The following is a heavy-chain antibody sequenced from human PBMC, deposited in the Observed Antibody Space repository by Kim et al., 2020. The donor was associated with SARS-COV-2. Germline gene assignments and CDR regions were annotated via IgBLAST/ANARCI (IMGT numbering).Heavy chain of an antibody. CDR2: SSSYI. Sequence: SSSYIYYADSVKGRFTISRDNAKNSLYLQMNSLRAEDTAVYYCARDRFDIWGQGTMVTVSS. V-gene: IGHV3-21*01. J-gene: IGHJ3*02. CDR3: ARDRFDI.